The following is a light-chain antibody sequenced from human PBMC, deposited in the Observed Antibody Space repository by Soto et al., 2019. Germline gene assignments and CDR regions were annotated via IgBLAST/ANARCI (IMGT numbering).Light chain of an antibody. V-gene: IGKV3-11*01. CDR3: QQRSNWHPIT. CDR2: DAS. J-gene: IGKJ5*01. CDR1: QSVSNY. Sequence: ETVLTQSPSTLSLSPGERATLSCRASQSVSNYLAWYQQKPGQAPRLLIYDASNRATGIPARFSGSGSGTDFTLTISSLEHEDFAVYYCQQRSNWHPITFGQGTRLEIK.